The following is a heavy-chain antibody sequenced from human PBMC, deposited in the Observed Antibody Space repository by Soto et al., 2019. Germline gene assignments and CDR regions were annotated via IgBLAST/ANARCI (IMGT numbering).Heavy chain of an antibody. CDR2: INAGNGNT. Sequence: ALVKVSCKASGYTFTSYAMHWVRQAPGQRLEWMGWINAGNGNTKYSQKFQGRVTITRDTSASTAYMELSSLRSEDTAVYYCALGPYCGGDCYSGYYYYYMDVWGKGTTVTVS. V-gene: IGHV1-3*01. CDR3: ALGPYCGGDCYSGYYYYYMDV. CDR1: GYTFTSYA. J-gene: IGHJ6*03. D-gene: IGHD2-21*01.